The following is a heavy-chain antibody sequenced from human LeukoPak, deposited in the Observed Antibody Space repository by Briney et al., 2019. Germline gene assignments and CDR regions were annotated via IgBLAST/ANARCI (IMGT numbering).Heavy chain of an antibody. CDR2: IYSGGST. CDR1: GFTVSGNY. CDR3: ARDQTAHYGMDV. V-gene: IGHV3-53*01. Sequence: GGSLRLSCAASGFTVSGNYMSWVRQAPGKGLEWVSVIYSGGSTYYADSVKGRFTISRDNSKNTLYLQMNSLRAEDTAVYYCARDQTAHYGMDVWGQGTTVTVSS. J-gene: IGHJ6*02.